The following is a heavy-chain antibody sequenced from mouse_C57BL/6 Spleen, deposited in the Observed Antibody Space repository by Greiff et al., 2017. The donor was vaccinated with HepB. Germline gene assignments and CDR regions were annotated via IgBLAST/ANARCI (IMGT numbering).Heavy chain of an antibody. V-gene: IGHV1-5*01. CDR3: TRVYPSSVYFDY. CDR1: GYTFTSYW. CDR2: IYPGNSDT. J-gene: IGHJ2*01. D-gene: IGHD3-2*02. Sequence: EVKLVESGTVLARPGASVKMSCKTSGYTFTSYWMHWVKQRPGQGLEWIGAIYPGNSDTSYNQKFKGKAKLTAVTSASTAYMELSSLTNEDSAVYYCTRVYPSSVYFDYWGQGTTLTVSS.